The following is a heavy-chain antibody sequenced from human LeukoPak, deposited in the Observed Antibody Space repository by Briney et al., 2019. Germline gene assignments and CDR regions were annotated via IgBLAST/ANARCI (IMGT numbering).Heavy chain of an antibody. D-gene: IGHD5-18*01. CDR2: INSDESTT. V-gene: IGHV3-74*01. CDR3: ALFSQPFA. CDR1: GFTFSNYW. Sequence: QPGGSLRLSCAAYGFTFSNYWMHWVRQAPGKGLVWVSNINSDESTTNYADSVKGRFTISRDNAKNTLYLQMNGLRAEDTAVYYCALFSQPFAWGQGSLVTVSS. J-gene: IGHJ5*02.